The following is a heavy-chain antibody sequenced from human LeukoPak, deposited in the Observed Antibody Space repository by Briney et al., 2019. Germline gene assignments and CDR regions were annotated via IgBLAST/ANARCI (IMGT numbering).Heavy chain of an antibody. CDR3: ARHVPLYYMGPNYYYGMDV. CDR2: IYYSGST. CDR1: GGSISSYY. D-gene: IGHD3-10*01. V-gene: IGHV4-59*08. Sequence: SETLSLTCTVSGGSISSYYWSWIRQPPGKGLEWIGYIYYSGSTNYNPSLKSRVTISVDTSKNQFSLKLSSVTAADTAVYYCARHVPLYYMGPNYYYGMDVWGQGTTVTVSS. J-gene: IGHJ6*02.